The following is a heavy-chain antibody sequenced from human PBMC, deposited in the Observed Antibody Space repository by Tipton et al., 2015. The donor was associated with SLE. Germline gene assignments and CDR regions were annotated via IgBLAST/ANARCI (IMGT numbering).Heavy chain of an antibody. J-gene: IGHJ3*01. CDR2: ISFSGGTE. V-gene: IGHV3-48*03. CDR3: ARFGYCSGGNCDNAFDV. D-gene: IGHD2-15*01. CDR1: GFTFSSYE. Sequence: EASGFTFSSYEMNWVRQAPGKGLEWVSYISFSGGTEYYAHSVRGRFTISRDNAKNSLYLQMDSLRAEDTAVYYCARFGYCSGGNCDNAFDVWGQGTMVTVSS.